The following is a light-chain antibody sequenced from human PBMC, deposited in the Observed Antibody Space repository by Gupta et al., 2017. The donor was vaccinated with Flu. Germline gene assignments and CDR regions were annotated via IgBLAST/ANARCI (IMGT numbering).Light chain of an antibody. CDR3: QLSYSTPPT. V-gene: IGKV1-39*01. CDR1: QSISSY. CDR2: AAS. Sequence: DIQMTQYPSSLSASVGDRVTITCRASQSISSYLHWYKQKPGKAPKLLIYAASSLQSGVPSRFSGSRAWTDFTLPISSRQPEEFATYYCQLSYSTPPTFGQGTKVEIK. J-gene: IGKJ1*01.